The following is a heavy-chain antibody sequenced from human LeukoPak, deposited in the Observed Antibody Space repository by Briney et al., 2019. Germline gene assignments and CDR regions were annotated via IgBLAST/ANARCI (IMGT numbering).Heavy chain of an antibody. CDR2: INPNSGGT. Sequence: ASVKVSCKASGYTFTGYYMHWVRQAPGQGLEWMGWINPNSGGTNYAQKFQGRVTMTRDTSISTAYMELSRLRSDDTAVYYCARDQGRFGELLLDYWGQGTLVTVSS. CDR3: ARDQGRFGELLLDY. V-gene: IGHV1-2*02. CDR1: GYTFTGYY. J-gene: IGHJ4*02. D-gene: IGHD3-10*01.